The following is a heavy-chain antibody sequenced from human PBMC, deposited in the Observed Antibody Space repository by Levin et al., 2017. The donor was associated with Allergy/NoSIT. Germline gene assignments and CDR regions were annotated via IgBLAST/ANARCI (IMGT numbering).Heavy chain of an antibody. CDR3: ARGNYYGSGRYDSRFDY. CDR1: GGSFSGYY. Sequence: SETLSLTCAVYGGSFSGYYWSWIRQPPGKGLEWIGEINHSGSTNYNPSLKSRVTISVDTSKNQFSLKLSSVTAADTAVYYCARGNYYGSGRYDSRFDYWGQGTLVTVSS. D-gene: IGHD3-10*01. CDR2: INHSGST. V-gene: IGHV4-34*01. J-gene: IGHJ4*02.